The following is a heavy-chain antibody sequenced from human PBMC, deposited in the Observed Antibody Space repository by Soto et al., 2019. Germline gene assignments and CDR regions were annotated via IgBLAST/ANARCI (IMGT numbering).Heavy chain of an antibody. V-gene: IGHV5-10-1*01. CDR3: ASHSRGDSPDAFDI. CDR2: IDPSDSYT. D-gene: IGHD2-21*01. J-gene: IGHJ3*02. CDR1: GYRVTSYW. Sequence: GESLKISYKGSGYRVTSYWISWVRQMPGKGLEWMGRIDPSDSYTNYSPSFQGHVTISADKSISTAYLQWSSLKASDTAMYYCASHSRGDSPDAFDIWGQGTMVTVSS.